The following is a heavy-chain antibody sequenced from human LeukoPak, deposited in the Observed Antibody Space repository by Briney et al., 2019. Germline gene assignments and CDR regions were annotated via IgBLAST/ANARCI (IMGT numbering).Heavy chain of an antibody. D-gene: IGHD2-15*01. CDR1: GYSISSGYC. Sequence: SETLSLTCAVSGYSISSGYCWGWIRQPPGKGLEWIGSIYHSGSTYYNPSLKSRVTISVDTSKNQFSLKLSSVTAADTAVYYCARLSQDTWDAFDIWGQGTMVTVSS. J-gene: IGHJ3*02. CDR3: ARLSQDTWDAFDI. CDR2: IYHSGST. V-gene: IGHV4-38-2*01.